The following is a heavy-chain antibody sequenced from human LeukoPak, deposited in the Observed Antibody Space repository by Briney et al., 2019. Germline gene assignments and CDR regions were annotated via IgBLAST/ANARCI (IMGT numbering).Heavy chain of an antibody. V-gene: IGHV3-23*01. Sequence: PGGTLRLSCAVSGFTFSNFAVMWVRQAPRQGLQFCAAITCGSTTTTYGDSVKGRFTISRDNSKDTLFLQMRSRRVEDTAQYFCARDPNGEYIGAFEFWGGGTGASVSS. D-gene: IGHD2-8*01. CDR1: GFTFSNFA. CDR2: ITCGSTTT. J-gene: IGHJ3*01. CDR3: ARDPNGEYIGAFEF.